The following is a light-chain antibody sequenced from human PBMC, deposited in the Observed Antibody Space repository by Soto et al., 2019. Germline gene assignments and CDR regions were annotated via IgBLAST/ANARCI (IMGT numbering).Light chain of an antibody. J-gene: IGKJ4*02. CDR3: KHNNSYPLA. V-gene: IGKV1-5*01. CDR1: QSIRRG. CDR2: HAS. Sequence: DTHMTQSPSTLSASEGNRVTISCRASQSIRRGLGWYQQKPGKAPTLLIYHASTLESGVPSRFSGSGSGTDFTLTISSLQPDDFATYYCKHNNSYPLAFGRGTKVDNK.